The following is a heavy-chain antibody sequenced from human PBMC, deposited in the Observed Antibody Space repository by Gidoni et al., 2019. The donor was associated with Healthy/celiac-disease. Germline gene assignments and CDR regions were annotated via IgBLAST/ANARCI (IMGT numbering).Heavy chain of an antibody. CDR1: GGSLSGSY. J-gene: IGHJ6*02. CDR2: INHSGST. V-gene: IGHV4-34*01. Sequence: QVQLQQWGAGLLKHSETLSLTCAVYGGSLSGSYCSWIRQPPGKGLGWIGEINHSGSTNDNPSLKSRVTISVDTSKNQFSLKLSYVTAADTAVYYCARGASSSSFLGRGRKRTYYGMDVWGQGTTVTVSS. CDR3: ARGASSSSFLGRGRKRTYYGMDV. D-gene: IGHD6-6*01.